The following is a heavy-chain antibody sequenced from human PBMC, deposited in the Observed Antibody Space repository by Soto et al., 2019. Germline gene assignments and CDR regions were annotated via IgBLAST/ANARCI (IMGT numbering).Heavy chain of an antibody. D-gene: IGHD3-10*01. J-gene: IGHJ3*02. V-gene: IGHV3-23*01. CDR1: EFTFSSYA. Sequence: EVQLLESGGGLVQPGGSLRLSCAASEFTFSSYAMSWVRQAPGKGLEWVSAISGSGGSTYYADSVKGRFTISRDNSKNTLYLQMNSLRAEDTAVYYCASPMSTSGAFDIWGQGTMVTVSS. CDR3: ASPMSTSGAFDI. CDR2: ISGSGGST.